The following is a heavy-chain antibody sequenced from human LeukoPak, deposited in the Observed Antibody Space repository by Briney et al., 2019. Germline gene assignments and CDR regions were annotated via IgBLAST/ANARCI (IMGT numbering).Heavy chain of an antibody. J-gene: IGHJ4*02. CDR1: GFTVSSNS. Sequence: GGSLRLSCTVSGFTVSSNSMSWVRQAPGKGLEWVSSISSTSTYIYYADSVKGRFTISRDNTKKLVYLQMNSLRVEDTAVYFCTGRIPAAISVHFVDYWGQGTLVTVSS. V-gene: IGHV3-21*01. D-gene: IGHD2-2*01. CDR2: ISSTSTYI. CDR3: TGRIPAAISVHFVDY.